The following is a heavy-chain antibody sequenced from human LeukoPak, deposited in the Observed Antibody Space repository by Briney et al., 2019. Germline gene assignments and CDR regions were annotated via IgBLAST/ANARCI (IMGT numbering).Heavy chain of an antibody. CDR3: ARGYCSGGSCYSYYYYNYMDV. V-gene: IGHV4-39*07. J-gene: IGHJ6*03. Sequence: ASETLSLACTVSGGSISSSSYYWGWIRQPPGKGLEWIGSIHYSGSTNYNPSLKSRVTISVDTSKNQFSLKLSSVTAADTAVYYCARGYCSGGSCYSYYYYNYMDVWGKGTTVTVSS. D-gene: IGHD2-15*01. CDR2: IHYSGST. CDR1: GGSISSSSYY.